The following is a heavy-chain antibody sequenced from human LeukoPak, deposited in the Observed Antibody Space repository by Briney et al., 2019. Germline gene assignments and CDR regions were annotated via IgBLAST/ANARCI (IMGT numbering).Heavy chain of an antibody. J-gene: IGHJ6*01. CDR3: AREKGLVHCSGGSCQAGGTMDV. CDR2: ISYDGSNK. CDR1: GFTFSSYA. D-gene: IGHD2-15*01. Sequence: GGSLRLSCAASGFTFSSYAMHWVRQAPGKGLEWVAVISYDGSNKYYADSVKGRFTISRDNSKNTLYLQMNSLRAEDTAVYYCAREKGLVHCSGGSCQAGGTMDVWGKGPRSPSPQ. V-gene: IGHV3-30*04.